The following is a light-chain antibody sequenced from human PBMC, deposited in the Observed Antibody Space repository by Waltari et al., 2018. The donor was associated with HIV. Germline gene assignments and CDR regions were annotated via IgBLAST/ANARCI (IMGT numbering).Light chain of an antibody. CDR2: LGS. J-gene: IGKJ4*02. CDR1: QSLLHSNGFNY. V-gene: IGKV2-28*01. CDR3: MQALQTLT. Sequence: DIVMTQSPLSLPVTPVEPASISCRSSQSLLHSNGFNYLDWYLQKPGQSPQLLIYLGSNRASGVPDRFSGSGAGTDFTLKISRVEAEDVGVDYCMQALQTLTFGGGTKVEIK.